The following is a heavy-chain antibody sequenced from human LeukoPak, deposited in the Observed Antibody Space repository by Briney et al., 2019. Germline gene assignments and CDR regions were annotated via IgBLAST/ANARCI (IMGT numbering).Heavy chain of an antibody. CDR1: GGSISSGGYY. Sequence: PSETLSLTCTVSGGSISSGGYYWSWIRQHPGKGLEWIGYIYYSGSTYYNPSLKSRVTISVDTSKNQFSLKLSSVTAADTAVYYCARGERAVYYYGSGSYYRYWGQGTLVTVSS. D-gene: IGHD3-10*01. V-gene: IGHV4-31*03. J-gene: IGHJ4*02. CDR2: IYYSGST. CDR3: ARGERAVYYYGSGSYYRY.